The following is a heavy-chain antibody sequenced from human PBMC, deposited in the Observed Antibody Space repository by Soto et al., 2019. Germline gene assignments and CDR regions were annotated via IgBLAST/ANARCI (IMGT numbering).Heavy chain of an antibody. CDR2: INPNSGGT. J-gene: IGHJ5*02. D-gene: IGHD3-10*01. CDR1: GYTFTGYY. V-gene: IGHV1-2*04. CDR3: ARDFTPITMVRGVLGWFDP. Sequence: ASVKVSCKASGYTFTGYYMHWVRQAPGQGLEWMGWINPNSGGTNYAQKFQGWVTMTRDTSISTAYMELSRLRSDDTAVYYCARDFTPITMVRGVLGWFDPWGQGTLVTVSS.